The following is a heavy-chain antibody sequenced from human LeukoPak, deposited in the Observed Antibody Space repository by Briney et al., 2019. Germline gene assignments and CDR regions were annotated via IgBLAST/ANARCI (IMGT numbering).Heavy chain of an antibody. CDR1: GFTFSNAW. CDR2: IISKTDGGTT. Sequence: TGGSLRLSCAASGFTFSNAWMTWIRQAPGKGLEWVGRIISKTDGGTTEYAAPVKGRFTISRDDSIDTLYLQMNSLKTEDTAVYYCTTEYSASHGPYWGQGTLVTVSS. CDR3: TTEYSASHGPY. D-gene: IGHD1-26*01. V-gene: IGHV3-15*01. J-gene: IGHJ4*02.